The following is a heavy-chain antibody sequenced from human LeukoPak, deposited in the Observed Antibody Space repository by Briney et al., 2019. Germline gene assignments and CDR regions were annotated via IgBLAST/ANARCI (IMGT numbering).Heavy chain of an antibody. CDR3: ARSISAAGIPWYMDV. V-gene: IGHV3-21*01. CDR1: GFTFSSYS. J-gene: IGHJ6*03. Sequence: GGSLRLSCAASGFTFSSYSMKWVRQAPGKGLEWVSSISSSSSYIYHADSVKGRLTISRDNAKNSLYLQMNSLRAEDTAVYYCARSISAAGIPWYMDVWGKGTTVTVSS. CDR2: ISSSSSYI. D-gene: IGHD6-13*01.